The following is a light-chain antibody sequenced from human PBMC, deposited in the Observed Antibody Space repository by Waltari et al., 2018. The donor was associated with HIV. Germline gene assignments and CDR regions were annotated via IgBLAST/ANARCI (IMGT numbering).Light chain of an antibody. CDR2: KDT. J-gene: IGLJ1*01. CDR1: SSNIENDN. Sequence: SGSSSNIENDNVYWYQQLTGAAPRLLIYKDTQRPSGVPDRFTGSKSGTSASLAISGLRSEDEADYYCVGWDSRLSGYVFGTGTKVTVL. CDR3: VGWDSRLSGYV. V-gene: IGLV1-47*01.